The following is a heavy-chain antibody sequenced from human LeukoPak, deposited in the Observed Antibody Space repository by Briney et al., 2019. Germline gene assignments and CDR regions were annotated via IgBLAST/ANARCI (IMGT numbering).Heavy chain of an antibody. J-gene: IGHJ4*02. CDR2: FDPEDGET. Sequence: ASVKVSCKVSGYTLTELSMHWVRQAPGKGLEWMGGFDPEDGETIYAQKFQGRVTMTEDTSTDTAYMELSSLRSEDTAVYYCATDLGIVVVPAVKRRPSWGQGTLVTVSS. CDR3: ATDLGIVVVPAVKRRPS. D-gene: IGHD2-2*03. V-gene: IGHV1-24*01. CDR1: GYTLTELS.